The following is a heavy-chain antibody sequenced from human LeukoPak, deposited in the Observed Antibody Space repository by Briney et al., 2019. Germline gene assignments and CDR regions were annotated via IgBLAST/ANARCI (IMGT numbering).Heavy chain of an antibody. CDR3: ARGPKYGSGSYRDFDY. CDR1: GYTFTSYD. J-gene: IGHJ4*02. CDR2: MNPNSGNT. Sequence: GASVKVSCKASGYTFTSYDINWVRQATGQGLEWMGWMNPNSGNTGYAQKFQGGVTMTRNTSISTAYMELSSLRSEDTAVYYCARGPKYGSGSYRDFDYWGQGTLVTVSS. V-gene: IGHV1-8*01. D-gene: IGHD3-10*01.